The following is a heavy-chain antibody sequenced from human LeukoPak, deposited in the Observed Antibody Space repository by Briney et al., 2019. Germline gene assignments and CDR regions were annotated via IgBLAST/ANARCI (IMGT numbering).Heavy chain of an antibody. V-gene: IGHV1-46*01. J-gene: IGHJ4*02. Sequence: GASVRVSCKESGYTFTSYSMRWVCQAPGQGLEWMAIMNTSGGSTTYAQKFQARVTMTRDTSTCTVYMDLSSLRPEDTAVYYCARDDVRLGVPSPYWGQGTLVTVSS. D-gene: IGHD3-10*02. CDR3: ARDDVRLGVPSPY. CDR2: MNTSGGST. CDR1: GYTFTSYS.